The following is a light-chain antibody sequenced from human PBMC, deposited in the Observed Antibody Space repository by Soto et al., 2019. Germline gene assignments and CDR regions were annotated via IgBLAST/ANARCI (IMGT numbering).Light chain of an antibody. J-gene: IGKJ1*01. CDR3: QLYNDWWT. V-gene: IGKV3-15*01. CDR1: QSVSNN. CDR2: AVS. Sequence: EMVMTESPATMSVTPGESATLSSRTLQSVSNNIARYQQKPSQPPRLLIYAVSNRASGVPGRIGSSASGTDITNTISSLQSEEFTVYYCQLYNDWWTFGKGTKVGIK.